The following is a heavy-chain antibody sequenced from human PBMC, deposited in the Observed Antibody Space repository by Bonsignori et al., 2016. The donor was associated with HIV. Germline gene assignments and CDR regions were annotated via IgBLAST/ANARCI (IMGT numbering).Heavy chain of an antibody. CDR2: IYSSGST. V-gene: IGHV4-59*12. J-gene: IGHJ4*01. CDR3: ARGPRIYCTSGVCSPHYFDS. Sequence: WIRQPPGKGLEWIGYIYSSGSTVYNPSLRSRITISPGPSKNQFSLKLSSVTAADTAMYYCARGPRIYCTSGVCSPHYFDSWGHGTLVTVSS. D-gene: IGHD2-8*01.